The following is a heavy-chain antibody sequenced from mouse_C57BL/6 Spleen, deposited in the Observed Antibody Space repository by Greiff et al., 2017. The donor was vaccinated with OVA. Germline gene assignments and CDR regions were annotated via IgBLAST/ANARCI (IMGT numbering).Heavy chain of an antibody. V-gene: IGHV1-82*01. Sequence: QVQLQQSGPELVKPGASVKISCKASGYAFSSSWMNWVKQRPGKGLEWIGRIYPGDGDTNYNGKFKGKATLTADKSSSTAYMQLSSLTSEDSAVYFCASVYYGYDYFDYWGQGTTLTVSS. CDR1: GYAFSSSW. J-gene: IGHJ2*01. CDR3: ASVYYGYDYFDY. CDR2: IYPGDGDT. D-gene: IGHD2-2*01.